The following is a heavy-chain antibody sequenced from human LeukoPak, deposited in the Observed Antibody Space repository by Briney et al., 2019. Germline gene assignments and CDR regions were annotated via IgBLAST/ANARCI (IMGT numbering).Heavy chain of an antibody. D-gene: IGHD3-3*01. CDR3: AKHYDFWTGYNANFDS. J-gene: IGHJ4*02. Sequence: GGSLRPSCAASGFTFSSFWMSWVRQAPGKGLEWVANIKQDGSDKYYVDSVKGRFTISRDNAKDSQYLQMNSLRAEDTAVYYCAKHYDFWTGYNANFDSWGQGTLVTVSS. CDR1: GFTFSSFW. CDR2: IKQDGSDK. V-gene: IGHV3-7*05.